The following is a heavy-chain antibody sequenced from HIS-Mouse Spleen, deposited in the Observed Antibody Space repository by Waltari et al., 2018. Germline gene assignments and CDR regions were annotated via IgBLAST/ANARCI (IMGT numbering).Heavy chain of an antibody. CDR3: ARHEGQQLVTSLFDY. D-gene: IGHD6-13*01. J-gene: IGHJ4*02. CDR2: IYYSGST. Sequence: QLQLQESGPGLVKPSETLSLTCTVSGGSISSSSYYWGWIRQPPGKGLEWIGSIYYSGSTSYNQSLKSRVTISVDTSKNQFSLKLSSVTAADTAVYYCARHEGQQLVTSLFDYWGQGTLVTVSS. CDR1: GGSISSSSYY. V-gene: IGHV4-39*01.